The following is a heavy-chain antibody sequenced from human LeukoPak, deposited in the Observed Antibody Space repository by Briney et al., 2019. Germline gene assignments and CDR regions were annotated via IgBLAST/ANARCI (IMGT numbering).Heavy chain of an antibody. CDR2: ISSSGSTI. D-gene: IGHD3-9*01. V-gene: IGHV3-48*04. J-gene: IGHJ4*02. CDR1: GFTFSSYS. CDR3: ARGYYDILTGYWGYFDY. Sequence: GGSLRLSCAASGFTFSSYSMNWVRQAPGKGLEWVSYISSSGSTIYYADSVKGRFTISRDNAKNSLYLQMNSLRAEDTAVYYCARGYYDILTGYWGYFDYWGQGTLVTVSS.